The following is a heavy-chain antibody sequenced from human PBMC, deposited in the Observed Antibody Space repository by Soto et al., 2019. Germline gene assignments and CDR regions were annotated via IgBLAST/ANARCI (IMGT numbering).Heavy chain of an antibody. CDR2: TYYRSKWYN. CDR1: GDSVSGNSAA. V-gene: IGHV6-1*01. D-gene: IGHD2-15*01. J-gene: IGHJ4*02. Sequence: PSQTLSLTFAISGDSVSGNSAAWNWIRQSPSRGLEWLGRTYYRSKWYNDYSVSVRSRITVTPDTSKNQFSLKLSSVTAADTAVYYCARGPFRYCSGGRCPNYFDYWGQGNLVTV. CDR3: ARGPFRYCSGGRCPNYFDY.